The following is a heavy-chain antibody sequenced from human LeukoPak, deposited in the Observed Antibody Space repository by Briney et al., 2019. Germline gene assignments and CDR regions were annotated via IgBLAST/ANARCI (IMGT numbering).Heavy chain of an antibody. CDR3: AKSWGYTRPYYNYMDV. V-gene: IGHV3-23*01. D-gene: IGHD3-16*02. CDR1: GFTFSNYA. J-gene: IGHJ6*03. CDR2: IGYRGGSI. Sequence: GGSLRLSCAASGFTFSNYAMSWVRQAPGKGLEWVSIIGYRGGSIYYAYSVQGRFTISRDNSKNTLSLRMNGLRPEDTAVYYCAKSWGYTRPYYNYMDVWGKGTTVTVSS.